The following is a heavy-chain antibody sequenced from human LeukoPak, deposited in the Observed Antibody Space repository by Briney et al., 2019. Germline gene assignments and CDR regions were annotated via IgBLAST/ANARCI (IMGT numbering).Heavy chain of an antibody. CDR1: GGSISSYY. D-gene: IGHD6-6*01. J-gene: IGHJ6*02. Sequence: SETLSLTCTVSGGSISSYYWSWIRQPPGKGLEWIRYIYYSGSTNYNPSLKSRVTISVDTSKNQFSLKLSSVTAADTAVYYCAGSSYFYYYGMDVWGQGTTVTVSS. CDR3: AGSSYFYYYGMDV. V-gene: IGHV4-59*01. CDR2: IYYSGST.